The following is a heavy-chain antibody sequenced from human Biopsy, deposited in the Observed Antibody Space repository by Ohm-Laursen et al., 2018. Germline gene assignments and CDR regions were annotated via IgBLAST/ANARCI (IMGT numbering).Heavy chain of an antibody. CDR2: TDTTSGTK. D-gene: IGHD1/OR15-1a*01. V-gene: IGHV3-48*01. CDR1: GFSFSSYS. CDR3: VRGWWNRSSLFLDH. Sequence: SLRLSCAASGFSFSSYSMNWARQAPGKGLEWVSYTDTTSGTKFYADSVKGRFTTSRDNAKNSLYLQMTSLRAEDTAVYFCVRGWWNRSSLFLDHWGQGSLVTVSS. J-gene: IGHJ4*02.